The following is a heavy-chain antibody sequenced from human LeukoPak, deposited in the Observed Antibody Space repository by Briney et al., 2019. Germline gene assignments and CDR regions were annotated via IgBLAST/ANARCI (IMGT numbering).Heavy chain of an antibody. CDR3: ARSQWLVSFEDY. V-gene: IGHV3-9*01. CDR2: ISWNSGSI. J-gene: IGHJ4*02. Sequence: PGRSLRLSCAASGFTFDDYAMHWVRQAPGKGLEWVSGISWNSGSIGYADSVKGRFTISRDNAKNSLYLQMNSLRAEDTALYYCARSQWLVSFEDYWGQGTLVTVSS. CDR1: GFTFDDYA. D-gene: IGHD6-19*01.